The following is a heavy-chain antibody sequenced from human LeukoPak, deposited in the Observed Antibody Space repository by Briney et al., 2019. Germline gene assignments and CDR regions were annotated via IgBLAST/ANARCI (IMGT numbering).Heavy chain of an antibody. V-gene: IGHV1-2*06. J-gene: IGHJ4*02. CDR2: INPNSGGT. CDR3: ARRGSTSGNLDY. CDR1: GYTFTGYY. D-gene: IGHD2-2*01. Sequence: ASVKVSCKASGYTFTGYYMHWVRQAPGQGLEWMGRINPNSGGTNYAQKFQGRVTMTRDTYISTAYMELSRLRSDDTAVYYCARRGSTSGNLDYWGQGTLVTVSS.